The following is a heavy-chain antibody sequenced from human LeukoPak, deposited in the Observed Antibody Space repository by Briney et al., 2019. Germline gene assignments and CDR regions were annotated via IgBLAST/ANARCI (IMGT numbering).Heavy chain of an antibody. J-gene: IGHJ5*02. CDR2: IYYSGTT. CDR1: GGSISSSPYY. V-gene: IGHV4-39*07. D-gene: IGHD2-2*01. Sequence: SETLSLTCTVSGGSISSSPYYWGWIRQPPGKGLEWIGSIYYSGTTHYNPSLESRVTISVDTSKNQFSLKLSSVTAADTAVYYCARAARFGSSRRNWFDPWGQGTLVTVSS. CDR3: ARAARFGSSRRNWFDP.